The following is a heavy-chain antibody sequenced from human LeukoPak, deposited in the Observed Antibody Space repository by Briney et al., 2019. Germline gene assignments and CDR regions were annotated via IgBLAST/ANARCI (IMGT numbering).Heavy chain of an antibody. D-gene: IGHD1-1*01. Sequence: GASVKVSCKASGYIFTVYFMHWVRQAPGQGLEWMGWINPNNGGTKYAQKFQGRVSMNRDTSISTAYMDLSSLTSDDAAVYYCASFNEGNAFDIWGQGTMVTVSS. CDR1: GYIFTVYF. V-gene: IGHV1-2*02. J-gene: IGHJ3*02. CDR2: INPNNGGT. CDR3: ASFNEGNAFDI.